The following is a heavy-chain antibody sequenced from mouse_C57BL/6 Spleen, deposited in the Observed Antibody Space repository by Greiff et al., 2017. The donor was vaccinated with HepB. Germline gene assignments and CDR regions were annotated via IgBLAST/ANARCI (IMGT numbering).Heavy chain of an antibody. J-gene: IGHJ2*01. CDR3: ARYSLHYFDY. CDR1: GYTFTSYW. CDR2: IDPSDSYT. V-gene: IGHV1-59*01. Sequence: QVQLKQPGAELVRPGTSVKLSCKASGYTFTSYWMHWVKQRPGQGLEWIGVIDPSDSYTNYNQKFKGKATLTVDTSSSTAYMQLSSLTSEDSAVYYCARYSLHYFDYWGQGTTLTVSS.